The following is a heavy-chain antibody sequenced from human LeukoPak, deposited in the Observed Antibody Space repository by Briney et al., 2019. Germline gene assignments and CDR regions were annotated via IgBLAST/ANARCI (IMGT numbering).Heavy chain of an antibody. CDR1: GFTVSSSY. V-gene: IGHV3-53*01. CDR3: ARVYGDPSYYFDY. CDR2: IYSGVGT. D-gene: IGHD4-17*01. J-gene: IGHJ4*02. Sequence: GGSLRPSCVVSGFTVSSSYMSWVRQAPGKGLEWVSIIYSGVGTYYADSVKGRFTISRDNSKNTLYLQMNSLRAEDTAVYYCARVYGDPSYYFDYWGQGTLVTVSS.